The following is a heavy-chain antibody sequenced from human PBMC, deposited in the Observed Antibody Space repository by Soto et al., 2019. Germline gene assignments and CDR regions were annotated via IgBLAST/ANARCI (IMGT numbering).Heavy chain of an antibody. J-gene: IGHJ4*02. Sequence: PSETLSLTCTVSGGSIRGSNYYWGWIRQPPGKGLEWIASIYYGGTTHYNPSLESRVIISVDMSKNQFSLELSSVTAADTAVYYCVRLANGGLFDYWGPGNMVTVS. CDR1: GGSIRGSNYY. CDR2: IYYGGTT. D-gene: IGHD2-15*01. CDR3: VRLANGGLFDY. V-gene: IGHV4-39*01.